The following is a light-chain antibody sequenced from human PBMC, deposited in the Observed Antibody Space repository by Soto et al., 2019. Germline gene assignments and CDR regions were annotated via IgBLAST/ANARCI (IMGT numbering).Light chain of an antibody. J-gene: IGKJ4*01. CDR2: WAS. CDR3: QQYFHSPPT. Sequence: IVMTQSPDSLAVSLVERATINCKSSQTVFFNSNNRNYVVWYQQKPGQPPKLLISWASIRESGGPDRFSGSWSGTDFTLTISSLQAEDVAVYYCQQYFHSPPTFGGGTRVEI. V-gene: IGKV4-1*01. CDR1: QTVFFNSNNRNY.